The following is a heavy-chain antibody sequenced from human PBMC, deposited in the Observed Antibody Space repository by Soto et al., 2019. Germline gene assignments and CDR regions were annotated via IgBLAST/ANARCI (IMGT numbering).Heavy chain of an antibody. Sequence: GASVKVSCKTSGGTFSTFGISWVRQAPGQGLEWMGGIIPFFGTAEYSQKFEDRITITADESTNTVYMDLRSLTSEDTAIYYCARTAPMDAGDKYYYDFWGQGALVTSP. V-gene: IGHV1-69*13. J-gene: IGHJ4*02. CDR1: GGTFSTFG. CDR2: IIPFFGTA. CDR3: ARTAPMDAGDKYYYDF. D-gene: IGHD3-16*01.